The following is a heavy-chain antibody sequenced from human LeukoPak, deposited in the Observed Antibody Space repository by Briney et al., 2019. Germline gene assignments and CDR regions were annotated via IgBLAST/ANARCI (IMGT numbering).Heavy chain of an antibody. Sequence: GGSLRLSCAASGFTFSSYWMNWARQAPGKGLEWVASINHNGNVNYYVDSVKGRFTISRDNAKNSLYLQMSNLRAEDTAVYYCAKGEYYDFWSGYFDYWGQGTLVTVSS. V-gene: IGHV3-7*03. CDR1: GFTFSSYW. CDR2: INHNGNVN. CDR3: AKGEYYDFWSGYFDY. J-gene: IGHJ4*02. D-gene: IGHD3-3*01.